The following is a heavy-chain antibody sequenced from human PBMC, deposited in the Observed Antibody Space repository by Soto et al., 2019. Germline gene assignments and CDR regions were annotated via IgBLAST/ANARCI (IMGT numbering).Heavy chain of an antibody. D-gene: IGHD5-12*01. V-gene: IGHV1-3*01. CDR2: INAGNGNT. J-gene: IGHJ6*04. Sequence: ASVKVSCKASGYTFTSYAMHWVRQAPGQRLEWMGWINAGNGNTKYSQKFQGRVTITRDTSASTAYMELSSLRSEDTAVYYCAADFRYSGYDYGPSYYYYGMEVWGKGTRATVP. CDR1: GYTFTSYA. CDR3: AADFRYSGYDYGPSYYYYGMEV.